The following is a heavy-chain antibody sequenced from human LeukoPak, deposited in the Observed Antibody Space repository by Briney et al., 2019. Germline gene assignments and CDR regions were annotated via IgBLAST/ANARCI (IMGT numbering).Heavy chain of an antibody. CDR3: ERGGSKGLDY. CDR2: INHSGST. J-gene: IGHJ4*02. D-gene: IGHD5/OR15-5a*01. V-gene: IGHV4-34*01. CDR1: GGSFSGYY. Sequence: PSETLSLTCAVYGGSFSGYYWSWIRQPPGKGLEWIGEINHSGSTNYNPSLKSRVSISVDTSKNQFSLKLSSVTAADTAVYYCERGGSKGLDYWAQGTLVTVSS.